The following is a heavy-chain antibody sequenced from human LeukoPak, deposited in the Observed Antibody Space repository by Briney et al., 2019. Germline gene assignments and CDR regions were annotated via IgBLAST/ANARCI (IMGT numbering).Heavy chain of an antibody. CDR2: ISSSSSTI. J-gene: IGHJ4*02. CDR3: AREVDQPLPEPYFDY. V-gene: IGHV3-48*01. D-gene: IGHD2-2*01. CDR1: GFTFSSYS. Sequence: PGGSLRLSCAASGFTFSSYSMNWVRQAPGKGLEWVSYISSSSSTIYYADSVKGRFTISRDNAKNSLYLQMNSLRAEDTAVYYCAREVDQPLPEPYFDYWGQGTLVTVSS.